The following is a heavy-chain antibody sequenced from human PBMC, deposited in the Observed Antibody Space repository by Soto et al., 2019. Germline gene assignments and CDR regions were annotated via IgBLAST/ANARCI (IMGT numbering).Heavy chain of an antibody. CDR3: ARYGSATLTGGSFDP. CDR2: IIPIFGTA. D-gene: IGHD3-10*01. V-gene: IGHV1-69*01. J-gene: IGHJ5*02. Sequence: QVQLVQSGAEVKKPGSSVTVSCKASGGTFSSYAISWVRQAPGQGLEWMGGIIPIFGTANYAQKFQGRVTITADESTSTAYMDLSSLRSEDTAVYYCARYGSATLTGGSFDPWGQGTLVTVSS. CDR1: GGTFSSYA.